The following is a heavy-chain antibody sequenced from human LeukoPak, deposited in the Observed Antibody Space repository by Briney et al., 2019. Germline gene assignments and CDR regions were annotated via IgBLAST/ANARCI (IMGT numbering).Heavy chain of an antibody. D-gene: IGHD3-16*01. Sequence: SETLSLTCTVSGGSISSSSYYWGWIRQPPGKWLEWIGSIYYSGSTYYNPSLKSRVTISVDTSKNQFSLKLSSVTAADTAVYYCARAWGTTGPPPNYWGQGTLVTVSS. CDR1: GGSISSSSYY. CDR2: IYYSGST. J-gene: IGHJ4*02. CDR3: ARAWGTTGPPPNY. V-gene: IGHV4-39*07.